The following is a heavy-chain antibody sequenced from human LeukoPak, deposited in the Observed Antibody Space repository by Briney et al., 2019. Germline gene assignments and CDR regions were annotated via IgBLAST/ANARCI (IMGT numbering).Heavy chain of an antibody. CDR1: GFTFSSYS. CDR2: ISSSSSYI. CDR3: ARDRGGSGCYQH. J-gene: IGHJ1*01. Sequence: GGSLRLSCAASGFTFSSYSMNWVRQAPGKGLEWVSSISSSSSYIYYADSVKGRFTISRDNAKNSLYLQMNGLRAEDTAVYYCARDRGGSGCYQHWGQGTLDTVSS. V-gene: IGHV3-21*01. D-gene: IGHD6-19*01.